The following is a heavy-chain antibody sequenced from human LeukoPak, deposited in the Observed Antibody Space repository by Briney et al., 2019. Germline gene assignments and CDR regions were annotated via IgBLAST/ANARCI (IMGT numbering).Heavy chain of an antibody. CDR1: GGSISSGSYS. J-gene: IGHJ3*02. CDR3: ARAEWELDDAFDI. D-gene: IGHD1-26*01. Sequence: SETLSLTCTVSGGSISSGSYSWNWLRQPAGKGLEWIGRIYTSGSTNYNPSLKSQLTISVDTSKNHFSLKLSSVTAADTAVYYCARAEWELDDAFDIWGQGTMVTVSS. V-gene: IGHV4-61*02. CDR2: IYTSGST.